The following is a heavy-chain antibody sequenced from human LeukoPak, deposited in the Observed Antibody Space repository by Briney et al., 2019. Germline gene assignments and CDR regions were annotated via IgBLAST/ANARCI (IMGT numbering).Heavy chain of an antibody. V-gene: IGHV1-2*02. CDR1: GYTFTSYG. Sequence: GASVKVSCKASGYTFTSYGISWVRQAPGQGLEWMGWINPNSGGTNYAQKFQGRVTMTRDTSISTAYMELSRLRSDDTAVYYCAKGIAAPDYWGQGTLVTVSS. D-gene: IGHD6-6*01. CDR2: INPNSGGT. CDR3: AKGIAAPDY. J-gene: IGHJ4*02.